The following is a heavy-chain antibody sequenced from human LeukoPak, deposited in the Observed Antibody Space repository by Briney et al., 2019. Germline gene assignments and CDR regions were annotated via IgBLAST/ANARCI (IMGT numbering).Heavy chain of an antibody. V-gene: IGHV4-59*01. CDR2: IYYSGST. CDR3: ARGAEGYSSGWYDY. Sequence: SETLSLTCTVSGGSISSYYWSWIRQPPGKGLEWIGYIYYSGSTNYNPSLKSRVTISIDTSKNQFSLKLSSVTAADTAVYYCARGAEGYSSGWYDYWGQGTLVTVSS. J-gene: IGHJ4*02. D-gene: IGHD6-19*01. CDR1: GGSISSYY.